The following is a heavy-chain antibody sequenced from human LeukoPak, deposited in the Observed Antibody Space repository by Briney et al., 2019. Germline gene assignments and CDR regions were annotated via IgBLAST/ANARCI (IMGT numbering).Heavy chain of an antibody. Sequence: GGSLRLSCVASSFSFSDFWMSWVRQRPGKELEWVATIKRFGSEKTYLYSVKGRFTISRDDSKSSLSLQMNNLGADDSGLYYCARSASQGFDYFDYWGQGALVTVSS. CDR2: IKRFGSEK. J-gene: IGHJ4*02. CDR1: SFSFSDFW. V-gene: IGHV3-7*01. CDR3: ARSASQGFDYFDY.